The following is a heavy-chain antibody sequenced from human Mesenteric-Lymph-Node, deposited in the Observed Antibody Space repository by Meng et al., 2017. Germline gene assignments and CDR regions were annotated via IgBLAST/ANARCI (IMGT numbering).Heavy chain of an antibody. D-gene: IGHD3-22*01. J-gene: IGHJ4*02. CDR2: IIPIFGTA. V-gene: IGHV1-69*06. Sequence: SVKVSCKASGYDFIDSYMHWVRQAPGQGLEWMGGIIPIFGTANYAQKFQGRVTITADKSTSTAYMELSSLRSEDTAVYYCARDSYDSSGYQKDYWGQGTLVTVSS. CDR1: GYDFIDSY. CDR3: ARDSYDSSGYQKDY.